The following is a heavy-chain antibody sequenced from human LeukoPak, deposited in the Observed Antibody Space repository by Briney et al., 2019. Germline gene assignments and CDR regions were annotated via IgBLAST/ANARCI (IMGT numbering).Heavy chain of an antibody. J-gene: IGHJ6*03. CDR3: AGMEYSSSYGYYHYMDV. CDR2: IYTSGST. Sequence: PSETLSLTCTVSGGSISSYYWSWIRQPAGKGLEWIGRIYTSGSTNYNPSLKSRVTMSVDTSKNQFSLKLSSVTAADTAVYYCAGMEYSSSYGYYHYMDVWGKGTTVTVSS. D-gene: IGHD6-6*01. V-gene: IGHV4-4*07. CDR1: GGSISSYY.